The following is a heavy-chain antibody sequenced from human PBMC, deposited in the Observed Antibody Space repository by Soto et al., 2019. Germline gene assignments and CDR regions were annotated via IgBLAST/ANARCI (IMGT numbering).Heavy chain of an antibody. CDR1: GFTFSSYE. J-gene: IGHJ4*02. Sequence: EVQLVESGGGLVQPGGSLRLSCAASGFTFSSYEMNWVRQAPGKGLEWVSYISSSGSTIYYADSVKGRFTISRDNAKNSLYLQMNSLRAEDTAVYYCASGLEHYFDYWGQGTLVTVSS. V-gene: IGHV3-48*03. D-gene: IGHD1-1*01. CDR3: ASGLEHYFDY. CDR2: ISSSGSTI.